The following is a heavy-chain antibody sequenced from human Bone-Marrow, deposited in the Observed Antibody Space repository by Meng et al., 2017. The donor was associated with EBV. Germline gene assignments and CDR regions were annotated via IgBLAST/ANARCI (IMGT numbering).Heavy chain of an antibody. Sequence: VQVLRSGAEVKKPGASVKVSCKASGYTFTSYAMHWVRQAPGQRLEWMGWINAGNGNTKYSQKFQGRVTITRDTSASTAYMELSSLRSEDTAVYHCARGRREVTTYYWGQGTLVTVSS. CDR3: ARGRREVTTYY. V-gene: IGHV1-3*01. CDR2: INAGNGNT. CDR1: GYTFTSYA. D-gene: IGHD4-17*01. J-gene: IGHJ4*02.